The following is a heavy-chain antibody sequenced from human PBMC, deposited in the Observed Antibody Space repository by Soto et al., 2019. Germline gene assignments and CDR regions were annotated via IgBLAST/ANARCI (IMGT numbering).Heavy chain of an antibody. CDR1: GDSISSSKW. J-gene: IGHJ4*02. V-gene: IGHV4-4*02. CDR2: IYHSGTT. D-gene: IGHD6-25*01. CDR3: ARGERQQQRDY. Sequence: SETLSLTCAVSGDSISSSKWWSWVRQPPGKGLEWIGEIYHSGTTTYNPSLKSRVIISVDKSKNQFSLKVTSVTDADTAVYFCARGERQQQRDYWGQGTLVTVYS.